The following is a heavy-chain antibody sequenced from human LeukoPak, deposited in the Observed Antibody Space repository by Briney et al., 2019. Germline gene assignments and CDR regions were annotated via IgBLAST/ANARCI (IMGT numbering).Heavy chain of an antibody. V-gene: IGHV3-30*05. CDR1: GFTFSSYG. J-gene: IGHJ5*02. Sequence: GGSLRLSCAASGFTFSSYGMHWVRQAPGKGLEWVAVISYDGSNKHYADSVKGRFTTSRDNSKNTLYLQMNSLRAEGTAVYYCARSSVAVADPNWFDPWGQGTLVTVSS. CDR3: ARSSVAVADPNWFDP. D-gene: IGHD6-19*01. CDR2: ISYDGSNK.